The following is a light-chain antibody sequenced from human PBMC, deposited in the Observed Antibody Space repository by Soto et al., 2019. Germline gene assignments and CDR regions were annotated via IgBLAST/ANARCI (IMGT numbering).Light chain of an antibody. CDR2: GAS. CDR1: QSVSSSF. J-gene: IGKJ1*01. Sequence: EIVLTQSPGTLSLSPGERATLSCRASQSVSSSFLAWYQQKPGQAPRLLIYGASSRATGIPDRFSGSGSGTDFTLAISRLEPEDFAVYYCQQYGRSPWTFGQGNKLEIK. CDR3: QQYGRSPWT. V-gene: IGKV3-20*01.